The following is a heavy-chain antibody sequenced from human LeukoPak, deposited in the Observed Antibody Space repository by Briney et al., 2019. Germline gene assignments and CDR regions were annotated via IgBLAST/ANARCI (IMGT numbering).Heavy chain of an antibody. CDR3: ARVGSSSWTSFDY. V-gene: IGHV1-2*04. D-gene: IGHD6-13*01. CDR2: INPNSGGT. CDR1: GYTFTGYY. J-gene: IGHJ4*02. Sequence: GESLKISCKASGYTFTGYYIHWVRQAPGQGLEWMGWINPNSGGTNYTQKFQGWVTMTRDTSISTVYMELSRLRSDDTAVYYCARVGSSSWTSFDYWGQGTLVTVSS.